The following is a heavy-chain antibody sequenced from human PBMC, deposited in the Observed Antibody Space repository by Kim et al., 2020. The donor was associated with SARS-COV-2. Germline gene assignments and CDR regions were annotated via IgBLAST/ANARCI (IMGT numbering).Heavy chain of an antibody. D-gene: IGHD6-13*01. CDR1: GYTFTGYY. J-gene: IGHJ6*02. V-gene: IGHV1-2*04. CDR3: ARELTHLPGYSSSLYFPYYYYGMDG. CDR2: INPNSGGT. Sequence: ASVKVSCKASGYTFTGYYMHWVRQAPGQGLEWMGWINPNSGGTNYAQKFQGWVTMTRDTSISTAYMELSRLRSDDTAVYYCARELTHLPGYSSSLYFPYYYYGMDGWGQGTTVTVSS.